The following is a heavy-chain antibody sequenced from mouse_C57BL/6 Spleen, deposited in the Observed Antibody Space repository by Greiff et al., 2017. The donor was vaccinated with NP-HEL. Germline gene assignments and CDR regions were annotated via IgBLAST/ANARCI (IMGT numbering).Heavy chain of an antibody. V-gene: IGHV1-80*01. CDR2: IYPGDGDT. CDR3: ARDGSSPPFAY. Sequence: VQLQQSGAELVKPGASVKISCKASGYAFSSYWMNWVKQRPGKGLEWIGQIYPGDGDTNYNGKFKGKATLTADKSSSTAYRQLSSLTSEDSAVYCGARDGSSPPFAYWGQGTLVTVSA. J-gene: IGHJ3*01. CDR1: GYAFSSYW. D-gene: IGHD1-1*01.